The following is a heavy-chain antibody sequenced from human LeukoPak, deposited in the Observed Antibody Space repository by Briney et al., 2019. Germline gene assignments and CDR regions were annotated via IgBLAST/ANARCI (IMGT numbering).Heavy chain of an antibody. D-gene: IGHD6-13*01. J-gene: IGHJ6*02. CDR3: ARDSRVYYGMDV. CDR1: GFSFTSYE. CDR2: ISSSSGGTI. Sequence: GSLRLSCAASGFSFTSYEMIWVRQAPGKGLEWLSYISSSSGGTIYYADSVKGRFTISRDNAKNSLFLQMNSLRAEDTAVYYCARDSRVYYGMDVWGQGTTVTVS. V-gene: IGHV3-48*03.